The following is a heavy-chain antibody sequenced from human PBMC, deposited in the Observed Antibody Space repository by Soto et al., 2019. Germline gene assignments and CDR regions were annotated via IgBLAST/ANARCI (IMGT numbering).Heavy chain of an antibody. V-gene: IGHV1-18*01. J-gene: IGHJ4*02. Sequence: QVQLVQSGAEVKKPGASVKVSCKASGYTFTSYGISWVRQAPGQGLEWMGWISAYNGNTNYAQKLQGRVTMTTDTSTSADYMELRRLRSDDTAVYYCARPRYYDYVWGSYRYPYYFDYWGQGTLVTGSS. CDR1: GYTFTSYG. D-gene: IGHD3-16*02. CDR3: ARPRYYDYVWGSYRYPYYFDY. CDR2: ISAYNGNT.